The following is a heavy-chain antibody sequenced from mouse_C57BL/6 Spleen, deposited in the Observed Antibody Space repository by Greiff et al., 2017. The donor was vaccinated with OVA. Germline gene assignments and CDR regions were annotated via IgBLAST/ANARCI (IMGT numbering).Heavy chain of an antibody. J-gene: IGHJ2*01. CDR1: GFTFSSYG. CDR3: ARRGYYTFDD. CDR2: ISSGGSYT. D-gene: IGHD2-3*01. Sequence: EVMLVESGGDLVKPGGSLKLSCAASGFTFSSYGMSWVRQTPDKRLEWVATISSGGSYTYYPDSVKGRCTLSRDNAKNTLYLQMSSLKSEDTAMYYCARRGYYTFDDWGQGTTLTVSS. V-gene: IGHV5-6*02.